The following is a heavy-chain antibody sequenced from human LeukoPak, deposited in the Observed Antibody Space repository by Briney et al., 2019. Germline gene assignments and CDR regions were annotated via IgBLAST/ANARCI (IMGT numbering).Heavy chain of an antibody. CDR3: AKAGLGTTSNY. CDR1: GFTFGSFA. D-gene: IGHD4-17*01. CDR2: ISGSGGNT. Sequence: GVSLRLSCAASGFTFGSFAMNWVRQAPGKGLEWVSAISGSGGNTYYADSVKGRFTISRDNSKNTLYLQMNSLRAEDTAVYYCAKAGLGTTSNYWGQGTLVTVSS. V-gene: IGHV3-23*01. J-gene: IGHJ4*02.